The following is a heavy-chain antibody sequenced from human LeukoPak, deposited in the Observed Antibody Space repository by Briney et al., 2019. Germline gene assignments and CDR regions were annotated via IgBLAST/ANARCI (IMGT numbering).Heavy chain of an antibody. CDR2: ISRSANII. D-gene: IGHD6-13*01. CDR1: GVTFSSYD. V-gene: IGHV3-48*03. J-gene: IGHJ3*02. Sequence: PGGSLRLSCAASGVTFSSYDMNWVRQAPGKGLEWVSYISRSANIIYYADSVEGRFTISRDNAKNSLYLQMNSLRAEDTAVYYCAGDNNKQPDDASDIWGQGTMVTVSS. CDR3: AGDNNKQPDDASDI.